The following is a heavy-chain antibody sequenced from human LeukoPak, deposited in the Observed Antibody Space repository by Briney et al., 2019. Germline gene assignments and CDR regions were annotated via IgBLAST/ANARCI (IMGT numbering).Heavy chain of an antibody. V-gene: IGHV4-34*01. CDR2: INHSGST. D-gene: IGHD6-13*01. CDR1: GGSFSGYY. CDR3: ARVGFLGIAARWFDP. J-gene: IGHJ5*02. Sequence: SETLSLTCAVYGGSFSGYYWNWIRQPPGKGLEWIGEINHSGSTNYNPSLKSRVTISVDTSKNQFSLKLSSVTATDTAVYYCARVGFLGIAARWFDPWGQGTLVTVSS.